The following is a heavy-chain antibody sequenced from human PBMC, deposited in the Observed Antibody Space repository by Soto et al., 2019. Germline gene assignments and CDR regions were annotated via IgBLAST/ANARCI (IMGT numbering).Heavy chain of an antibody. Sequence: PGGSLRLSCAASGFTFAGYAMSWVRQAPGRGLEWVSTINDGGTYYADSVKGRFTISRDNSNNILYLQMNSLRAEDTAIYYCARTASLFDFWGQGTLVTVSS. CDR1: GFTFAGYA. V-gene: IGHV3-23*01. CDR3: ARTASLFDF. J-gene: IGHJ4*02. CDR2: INDGGT.